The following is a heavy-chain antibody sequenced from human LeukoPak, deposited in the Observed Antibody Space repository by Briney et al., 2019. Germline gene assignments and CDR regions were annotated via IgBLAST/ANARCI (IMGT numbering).Heavy chain of an antibody. Sequence: SQTLSLTCAISGDSVSSNSAAWNWIRQSPSRGLEWLGRTYYRSKWYNDYAVSVKGRITINPDTSKNQFSLQLNSVTPEDTAVYYCARVYRSSRGPREHAFDIWGQGTMVTVSS. V-gene: IGHV6-1*01. J-gene: IGHJ3*02. CDR1: GDSVSSNSAA. CDR2: TYYRSKWYN. D-gene: IGHD6-6*01. CDR3: ARVYRSSRGPREHAFDI.